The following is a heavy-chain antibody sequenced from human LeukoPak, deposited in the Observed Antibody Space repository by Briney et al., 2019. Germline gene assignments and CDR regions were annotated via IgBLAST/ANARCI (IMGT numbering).Heavy chain of an antibody. CDR1: GFTFSDYY. CDR2: ISRSGSAI. CDR3: ARGIDYLTSWFPDY. D-gene: IGHD2-2*01. Sequence: GGSLRLSCAASGFTFSDYYMTWIRQAPGRGLECVSYISRSGSAINYADSVKGRFTMSRDNAKNSLYLQMDSLRAEDTAVYYCARGIDYLTSWFPDYWGQGTLVTVSS. V-gene: IGHV3-11*04. J-gene: IGHJ4*02.